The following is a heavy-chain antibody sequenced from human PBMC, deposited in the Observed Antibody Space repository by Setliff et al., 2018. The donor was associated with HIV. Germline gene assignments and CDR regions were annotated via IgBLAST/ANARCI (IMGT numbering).Heavy chain of an antibody. J-gene: IGHJ4*02. D-gene: IGHD6-19*01. CDR2: IYSSGST. CDR1: GDSIRSGDFY. CDR3: ARRSGWSLDY. V-gene: IGHV4-30-4*08. Sequence: SETLSLTCTVSGDSIRSGDFYWSWIRQSPGKGLEWIGHIYSSGSTYYTPSLKSRVTISVDTSKNQFSLKLSSVTAADTAVYYCARRSGWSLDYWGQGTLVTVSS.